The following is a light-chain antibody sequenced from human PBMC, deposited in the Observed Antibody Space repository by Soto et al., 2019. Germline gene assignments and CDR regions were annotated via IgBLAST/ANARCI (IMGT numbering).Light chain of an antibody. J-gene: IGLJ2*01. Sequence: QSVLTQPRSVSGSPGQSVTISCTGTSSDVGSYYFVSWYQQHPGKAPKIIIYEVNNRPSGVSNRFSGSKSGNTASLTISGLQAEDEADYYCSSYTTGTTLIVFGGGTKLTVL. V-gene: IGLV2-14*01. CDR2: EVN. CDR3: SSYTTGTTLIV. CDR1: SSDVGSYYF.